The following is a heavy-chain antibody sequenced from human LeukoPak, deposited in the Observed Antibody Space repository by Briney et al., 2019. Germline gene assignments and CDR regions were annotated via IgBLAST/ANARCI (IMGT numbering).Heavy chain of an antibody. CDR1: GYSISSGYY. CDR2: VYHSGKI. Sequence: TSETLSLTCTVSGYSISSGYYWGWIRQPPGKGLEWIGSVYHSGKIYYNPSLKSRVTISVDTSKNQFSLKLTSVTAADTAVYYCARDRISVSDPPNWFDPWGQGTLVIVSS. D-gene: IGHD6-19*01. V-gene: IGHV4-38-2*02. CDR3: ARDRISVSDPPNWFDP. J-gene: IGHJ5*02.